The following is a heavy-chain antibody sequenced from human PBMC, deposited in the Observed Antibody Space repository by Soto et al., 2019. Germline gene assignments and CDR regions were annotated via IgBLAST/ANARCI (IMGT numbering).Heavy chain of an antibody. CDR1: GYTLTELS. D-gene: IGHD3-10*01. J-gene: IGHJ2*01. V-gene: IGHV1-24*01. CDR2: FDPEDGET. Sequence: GASVKVSCKVSGYTLTELSMHWVRQAPGKGLEWMGGFDPEDGETIYAQKFQGRVTMTEDTSTDTAYMELSSLRSEDTAVYYCATYQAMVRGVIIIVRRGAGFDLWGRGTLVTVSS. CDR3: ATYQAMVRGVIIIVRRGAGFDL.